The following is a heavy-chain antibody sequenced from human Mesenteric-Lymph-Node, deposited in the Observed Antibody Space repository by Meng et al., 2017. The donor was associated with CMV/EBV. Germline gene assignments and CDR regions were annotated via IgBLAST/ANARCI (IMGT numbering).Heavy chain of an antibody. Sequence: GESLKISCEVSGFSINNYAMSWVRQAPGKGLEWVSVIYSGASIAYYADSVKGRFTISRDNSKNTVYLQMKSLRDEDTAVYYCAKMEGLRFLISVVDVWGQGTTVTVSS. CDR2: IYSGASIA. D-gene: IGHD3-3*01. V-gene: IGHV3-23*03. CDR1: GFSINNYA. CDR3: AKMEGLRFLISVVDV. J-gene: IGHJ6*02.